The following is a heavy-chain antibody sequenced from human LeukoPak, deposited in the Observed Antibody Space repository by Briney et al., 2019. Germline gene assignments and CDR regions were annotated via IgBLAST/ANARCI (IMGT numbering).Heavy chain of an antibody. CDR3: ARVVGTTLYY. Sequence: GGSLRLSCAASRFTFSSYGMHWVRQAPGKGLEWVSYISSSSSTISYADSVKGRFTISRDNAKNSLYLQMNSLRAEDTAVYYCARVVGTTLYYWGQGTLVTVSS. V-gene: IGHV3-48*01. CDR2: ISSSSSTI. J-gene: IGHJ4*02. CDR1: RFTFSSYG. D-gene: IGHD1-26*01.